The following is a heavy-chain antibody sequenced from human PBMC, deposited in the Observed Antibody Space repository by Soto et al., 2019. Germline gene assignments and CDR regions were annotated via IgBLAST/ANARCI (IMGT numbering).Heavy chain of an antibody. CDR1: GFSFSSYA. J-gene: IGHJ4*02. CDR2: ISGSGDST. CDR3: AKRATGTYFDY. D-gene: IGHD1-1*01. Sequence: GGSLRLSCAASGFSFSSYAMNWVRQAPGKGLEWVSVISGSGDSTYYADSVKGRFTISRDNSKNTLYLQMNSLRAEDTAVYYCAKRATGTYFDYWGQGTLVTVSS. V-gene: IGHV3-23*01.